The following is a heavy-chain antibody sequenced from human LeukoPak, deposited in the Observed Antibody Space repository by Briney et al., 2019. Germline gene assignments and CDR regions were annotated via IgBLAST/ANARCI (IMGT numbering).Heavy chain of an antibody. Sequence: PGGSLRLSCAASGFTFDDYAMHWVRQAPGKGLEWVSGISWNSGSTGYADSVRGRFTISRDNAKDSLYLQMNSLRAEDTAVYYCAKEDCSAGGCYYSYFDSWGQGVLVTVSS. V-gene: IGHV3-9*01. CDR3: AKEDCSAGGCYYSYFDS. CDR1: GFTFDDYA. D-gene: IGHD2-15*01. CDR2: ISWNSGST. J-gene: IGHJ4*02.